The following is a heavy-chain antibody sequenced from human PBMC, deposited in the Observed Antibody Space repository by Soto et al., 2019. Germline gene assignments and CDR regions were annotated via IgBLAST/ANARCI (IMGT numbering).Heavy chain of an antibody. CDR2: VIPILAST. D-gene: IGHD3-3*01. Sequence: QVQLVQSGAEVKKPGSSVKVSCKASGGTFSGYGISWVRQAPGQGLEWMGGVIPILASTYYAQDFQSRITITADESTSTVYMELRRLRSDDTAVYYCARGAGIFGVVAVDYWGQGTLVTVSS. V-gene: IGHV1-69*01. CDR3: ARGAGIFGVVAVDY. J-gene: IGHJ4*02. CDR1: GGTFSGYG.